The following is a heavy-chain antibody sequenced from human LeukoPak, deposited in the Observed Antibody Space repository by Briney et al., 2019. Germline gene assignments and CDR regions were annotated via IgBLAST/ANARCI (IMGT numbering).Heavy chain of an antibody. J-gene: IGHJ4*02. CDR2: INPNSGGT. CDR3: ARSHYYDSSGYSSCGY. D-gene: IGHD3-22*01. CDR1: GYTFTGYY. Sequence: GASVKVSCKASGYTFTGYYMHWVRQAPGQGLEWMGWINPNSGGTNYAQKFQGRVTMTRDTSISTAYMELSRLRSDDTAVYYCARSHYYDSSGYSSCGYWGQGTLVTVSS. V-gene: IGHV1-2*02.